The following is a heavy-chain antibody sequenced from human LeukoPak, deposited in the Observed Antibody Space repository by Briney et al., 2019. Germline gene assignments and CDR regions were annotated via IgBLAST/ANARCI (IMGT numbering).Heavy chain of an antibody. CDR1: GYTFTSCG. CDR2: INPSGGST. V-gene: IGHV1-46*03. Sequence: ASVKVSCKASGYTFTSCGISWVRQAPGQGLEWMGIINPSGGSTSYAQKFQGRVTMTRDTSTSTVYMELSSLRSEDTAVYYCARVTQMAWYFDLWGRGTLVTVSS. J-gene: IGHJ2*01. CDR3: ARVTQMAWYFDL. D-gene: IGHD5-24*01.